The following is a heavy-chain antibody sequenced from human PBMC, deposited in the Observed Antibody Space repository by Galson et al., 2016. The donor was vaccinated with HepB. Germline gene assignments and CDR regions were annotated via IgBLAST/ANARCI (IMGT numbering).Heavy chain of an antibody. J-gene: IGHJ4*02. V-gene: IGHV4-59*08. CDR2: MYYIGST. D-gene: IGHD4-23*01. CDR1: GGSINSYH. CDR3: ARQLAGLRWYYFDY. Sequence: SETLSLTCSVSGGSINSYHWSWIRQPPGKGLEWIGYMYYIGSTNYNPSLKSRVTISVDTSRNQFSLKVNSVTAADTAVYYCARQLAGLRWYYFDYWGQGTLVTVSS.